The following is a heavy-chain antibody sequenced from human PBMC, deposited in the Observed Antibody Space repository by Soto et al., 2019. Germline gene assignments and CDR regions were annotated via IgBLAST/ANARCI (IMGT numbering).Heavy chain of an antibody. V-gene: IGHV3-23*01. Sequence: EVQLLESGGGLVQPGGSLRLSCAASGFTFSSYAMSWVRQAPGKGLELVSAISGSGGSTYYADSVKGRFTISRDNSKNTLYLPMNSLRAEDTAVYYCAKFRLLYKKGRAFDIWGQGTMVTVSS. CDR1: GFTFSSYA. J-gene: IGHJ3*02. D-gene: IGHD3-3*01. CDR2: ISGSGGST. CDR3: AKFRLLYKKGRAFDI.